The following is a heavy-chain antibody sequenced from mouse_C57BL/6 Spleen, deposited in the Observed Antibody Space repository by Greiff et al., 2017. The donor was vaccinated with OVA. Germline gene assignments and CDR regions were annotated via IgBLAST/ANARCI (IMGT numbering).Heavy chain of an antibody. V-gene: IGHV1-81*01. CDR2: IYPRSGNT. J-gene: IGHJ4*01. D-gene: IGHD2-2*01. CDR1: GYTFTSYG. CDR3: ARFHIYYGYYYAMDY. Sequence: QVQLQQSGAELARPGASVKLSCKASGYTFTSYGISWVKQRTGQGLEWIGEIYPRSGNTYYNEKFKGKATLTADKSSSTAYMELRSLTSEDSAVYFCARFHIYYGYYYAMDYWGQGTSVTVSS.